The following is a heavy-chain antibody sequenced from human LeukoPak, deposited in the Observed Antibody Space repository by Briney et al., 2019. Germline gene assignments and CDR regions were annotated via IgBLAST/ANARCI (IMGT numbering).Heavy chain of an antibody. Sequence: GGSLRLSCAASGFTFSSYGMHWVRQAPGKGLEWVAVISYDGSNKYYADSVKGRFTISRDNSKNTLYLQMNSLRAEDTAVYYCAKDDKEWELLGDLFDYWGQGTLVTVSS. CDR3: AKDDKEWELLGDLFDY. CDR2: ISYDGSNK. J-gene: IGHJ4*02. CDR1: GFTFSSYG. V-gene: IGHV3-30*18. D-gene: IGHD1-26*01.